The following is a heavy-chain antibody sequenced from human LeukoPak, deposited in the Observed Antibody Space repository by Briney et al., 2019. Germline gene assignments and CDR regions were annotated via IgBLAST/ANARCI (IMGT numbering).Heavy chain of an antibody. CDR1: SGSISSTSYY. D-gene: IGHD1-26*01. J-gene: IGHJ4*02. CDR2: MYYSGST. CDR3: ARRSDSGSDDGEDYFDH. Sequence: SETLSLTCTVSSGSISSTSYYWGWIRQPPGMGLEWIGSMYYSGSTYYNPSLKSLFTIAVDTSKNQFSLKMSSVTAADTAVYYCARRSDSGSDDGEDYFDHWGQGTLVTVSS. V-gene: IGHV4-39*01.